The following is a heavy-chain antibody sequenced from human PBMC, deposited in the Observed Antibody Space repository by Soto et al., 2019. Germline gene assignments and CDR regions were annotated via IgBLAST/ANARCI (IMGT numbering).Heavy chain of an antibody. Sequence: GASVKVSCKASGYTFSGYAIHWVRQAPGQRLEWMGWINGGNGDTKYSQKFQGRVTITRDTSASTAYMELTSLGSEDTAVYHCARGYCSSTSCQYYSDYWGQGTLVTVSS. J-gene: IGHJ4*02. CDR3: ARGYCSSTSCQYYSDY. V-gene: IGHV1-3*01. CDR2: INGGNGDT. D-gene: IGHD2-2*01. CDR1: GYTFSGYA.